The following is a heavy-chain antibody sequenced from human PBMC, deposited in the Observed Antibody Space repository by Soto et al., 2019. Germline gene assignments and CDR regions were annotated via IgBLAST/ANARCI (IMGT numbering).Heavy chain of an antibody. CDR2: IIPIFGTA. J-gene: IGHJ6*02. D-gene: IGHD3-10*01. Sequence: QVQLVQSGAEVKKPGSSVKVSCKASGGTFSSYAISWVRQAPGQGLEWMGGIIPIFGTANYAQKFQGRVTSPADESTSTAYMELRSLRSEDTAVYYCARPAAVRGTYYYYGMDVWGQGTTVTVSS. V-gene: IGHV1-69*12. CDR3: ARPAAVRGTYYYYGMDV. CDR1: GGTFSSYA.